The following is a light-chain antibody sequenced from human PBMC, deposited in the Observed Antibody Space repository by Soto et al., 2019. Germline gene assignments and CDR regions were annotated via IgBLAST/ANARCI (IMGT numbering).Light chain of an antibody. CDR1: SNDVGGYNY. Sequence: QSALTQPASVSGSPGQSITISCTGSSNDVGGYNYVSWYQQHPGQAPKLIIYEVSDRPSGVSPRFSGSKSGNTASLTISGLQVEDEADYFCTSYTSTIPSVFGSGTKLTVL. CDR2: EVS. V-gene: IGLV2-14*01. J-gene: IGLJ1*01. CDR3: TSYTSTIPSV.